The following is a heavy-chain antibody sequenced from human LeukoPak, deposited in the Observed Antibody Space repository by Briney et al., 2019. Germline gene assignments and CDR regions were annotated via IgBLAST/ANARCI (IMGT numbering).Heavy chain of an antibody. CDR2: IIPIFGTA. V-gene: IGHV1-69*05. Sequence: SVKVSCKASGGTFSSYAIGWVRQAPGQGLEWMGGIIPIFGTANYAQKFQGRVTVTTDESTSTAYMELSSLRSEDTAVYYCARAATQYCSSTSCYLNYWGQGTLVTVSS. CDR1: GGTFSSYA. CDR3: ARAATQYCSSTSCYLNY. D-gene: IGHD2-2*01. J-gene: IGHJ4*02.